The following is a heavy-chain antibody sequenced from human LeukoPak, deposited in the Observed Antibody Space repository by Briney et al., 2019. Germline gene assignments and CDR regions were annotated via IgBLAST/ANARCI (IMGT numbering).Heavy chain of an antibody. V-gene: IGHV1-2*02. CDR2: INPNSGDT. CDR1: GYTFSDYY. D-gene: IGHD1-1*01. CDR3: ARDRHWNQGNFDY. Sequence: GASVKVSCKTSGYTFSDYYIHWVRQAPGQGLEWMGWINPNSGDTNYAQKFQGRVTMTRDTSINTAFMELSRLRSDDTAVYYCARDRHWNQGNFDYWGQGTLVTVSS. J-gene: IGHJ4*02.